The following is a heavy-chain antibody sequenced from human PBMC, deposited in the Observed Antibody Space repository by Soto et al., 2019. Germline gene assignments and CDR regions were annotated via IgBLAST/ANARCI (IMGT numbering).Heavy chain of an antibody. CDR2: ISHSGST. J-gene: IGHJ4*02. Sequence: QLQLQESGSGLVKPSQTLSLTCAVSGDSISSGGYSWSWIRQPPGKGLECIGYISHSGSTYYNPSLKXRXTXSVDRSKNQFSLKLSSVTAADTAVYYCARGGALLDYWGQGTLVTVSS. CDR3: ARGGALLDY. V-gene: IGHV4-30-2*01. CDR1: GDSISSGGYS.